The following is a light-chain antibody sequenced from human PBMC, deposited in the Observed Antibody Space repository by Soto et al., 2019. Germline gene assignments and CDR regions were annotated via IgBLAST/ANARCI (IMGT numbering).Light chain of an antibody. J-gene: IGKJ1*01. V-gene: IGKV3-11*01. CDR3: QQRSNWPGT. CDR1: QSVSSK. Sequence: EIVLTQSPGTLSLSPGERATLSCRASQSVSSKLAWYQQKPGQAPRLLIYDASNRATGIPARFSGSGSGTDFTLTISSLEPEDFAVYYCQQRSNWPGTFGQGTKVDI. CDR2: DAS.